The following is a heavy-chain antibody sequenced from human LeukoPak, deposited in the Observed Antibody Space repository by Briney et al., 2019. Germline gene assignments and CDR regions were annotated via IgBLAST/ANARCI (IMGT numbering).Heavy chain of an antibody. CDR1: GYTFTSYD. CDR2: MNPNSGNT. CDR3: ARGRRTGNWFDP. J-gene: IGHJ5*02. D-gene: IGHD3-10*01. V-gene: IGHV1-8*01. Sequence: ASXKVSCKASGYTFTSYDINWVRQATGQGLEWMGWMNPNSGNTGYAQKFQGRVTMTRNTSISTAYMELSSLRSEDTAVYYCARGRRTGNWFDPWGQGTLVTVSS.